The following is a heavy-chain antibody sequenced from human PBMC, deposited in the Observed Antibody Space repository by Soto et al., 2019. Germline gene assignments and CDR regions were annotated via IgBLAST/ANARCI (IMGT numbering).Heavy chain of an antibody. Sequence: TSETLSLTCAVSGGSLSSGGYSWSWIRQPPGKGLEWIGYIYHSGSTNYNPSLKSRVTISVDTSKNQFSLKLSSVTAADTAVYYCARVWAGAFDFWGQGTLVTVSS. CDR3: ARVWAGAFDF. CDR2: IYHSGST. J-gene: IGHJ3*01. CDR1: GGSLSSGGYS. D-gene: IGHD1-26*01. V-gene: IGHV4-30-2*01.